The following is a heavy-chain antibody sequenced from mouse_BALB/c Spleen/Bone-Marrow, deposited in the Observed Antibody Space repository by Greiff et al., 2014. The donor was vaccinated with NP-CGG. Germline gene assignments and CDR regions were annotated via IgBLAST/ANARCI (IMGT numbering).Heavy chain of an antibody. CDR1: GYTFTSYW. V-gene: IGHV1-87*01. J-gene: IGHJ4*01. CDR3: ARTGAYYGAMDY. D-gene: IGHD2-10*01. Sequence: QVQLQQPGAELARPGASVKLSCKASGYTFTSYWMQWVKQRPGQGLEWIGAIYPGDGDTRYTQKFKGKATLTADKSSSTAYMQLSSLASEDSAVYYCARTGAYYGAMDYWGQGTSVTVSS. CDR2: IYPGDGDT.